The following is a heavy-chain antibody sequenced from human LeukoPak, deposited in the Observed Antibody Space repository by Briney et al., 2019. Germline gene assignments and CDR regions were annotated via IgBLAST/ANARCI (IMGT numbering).Heavy chain of an antibody. V-gene: IGHV4-34*01. J-gene: IGHJ6*03. CDR3: ARDLSGYDLVDYYYYMDV. CDR2: INHSGST. Sequence: SETLSLTCAVYGGSFSGYYWSWIRQPPGKGLEWIGEINHSGSTNYNPSLKSRVTISVDTSKNQFSLKLSSVTAADTAVYYCARDLSGYDLVDYYYYMDVWGKGTTVTISS. D-gene: IGHD5-12*01. CDR1: GGSFSGYY.